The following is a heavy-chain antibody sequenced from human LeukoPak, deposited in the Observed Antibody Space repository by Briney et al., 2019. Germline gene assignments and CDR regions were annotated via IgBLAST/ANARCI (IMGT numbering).Heavy chain of an antibody. V-gene: IGHV3-74*01. CDR3: ARDYGSGGGYNWFDP. CDR2: INSDGSST. CDR1: GFTFRSYW. Sequence: PGGSLRLSCAASGFTFRSYWMHWVRQAPGKGLVWVSRINSDGSSTSYADSVKGRFTISRDNAKNTLYLQMNSLRAEETAVYYCARDYGSGGGYNWFDPWGQGTLVTVSS. D-gene: IGHD3-10*01. J-gene: IGHJ5*02.